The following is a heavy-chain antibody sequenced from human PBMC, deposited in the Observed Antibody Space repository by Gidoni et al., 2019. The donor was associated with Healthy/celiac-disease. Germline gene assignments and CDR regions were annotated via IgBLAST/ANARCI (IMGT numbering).Heavy chain of an antibody. CDR3: AKDQVVVVVTGWHY. D-gene: IGHD2-21*02. CDR2: ISGSGGST. V-gene: IGHV3-23*01. Sequence: EVKLLASGGGVVPPGGSLKLPCAASGFSFSSYAKSWVRQAPGTGLELVSAISGSGGSTYYADSVKGRFTISRDNSKNTLYLQMNSLSAEDTAVYYCAKDQVVVVVTGWHYWGQGTLVTVSS. CDR1: GFSFSSYA. J-gene: IGHJ4*02.